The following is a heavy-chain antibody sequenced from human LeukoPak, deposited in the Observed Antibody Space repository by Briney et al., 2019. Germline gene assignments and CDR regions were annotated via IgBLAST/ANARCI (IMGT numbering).Heavy chain of an antibody. V-gene: IGHV1-2*02. Sequence: ASVKVSCKASGYTFTGYYMHWVRQAPGQGLEWMGWINPNSGGTNYAQNFLGRGTMTRDTSISTAYMELSRLRSDDTAVYYCARGWFGELLYHYWGQGTLVTVSS. J-gene: IGHJ4*02. CDR1: GYTFTGYY. CDR2: INPNSGGT. D-gene: IGHD3-10*01. CDR3: ARGWFGELLYHY.